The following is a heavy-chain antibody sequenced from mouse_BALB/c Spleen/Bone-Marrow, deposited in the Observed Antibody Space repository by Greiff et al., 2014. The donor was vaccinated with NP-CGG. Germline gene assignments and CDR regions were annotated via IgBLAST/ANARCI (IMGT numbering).Heavy chain of an antibody. CDR3: SRLRMITTYFDV. Sequence: VQLKESGGGLAKPGGSLQLSCAASGFTFSTYAMSWVRQTPEKRLEWVATISSSSSYTYYPDSVKGRFTISRDNAKNTLYLQMSSLRSEDTAMFYCSRLRMITTYFDVWGAGTTVTVSS. CDR2: ISSSSSYT. V-gene: IGHV5-9-3*01. CDR1: GFTFSTYA. D-gene: IGHD2-4*01. J-gene: IGHJ1*01.